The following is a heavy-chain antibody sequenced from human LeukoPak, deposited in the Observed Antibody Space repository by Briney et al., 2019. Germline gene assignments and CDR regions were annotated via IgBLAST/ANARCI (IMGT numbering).Heavy chain of an antibody. J-gene: IGHJ4*02. CDR3: AKGCSTISCYTSEY. V-gene: IGHV3-23*01. Sequence: PGGSLRLSCAASGFTFSNYAMTWVRQAPGKGLEWVSAISGSGSNTYYADSVKCRFTISRDNSKNTLYLQMNSLRAEDTALYYCAKGCSTISCYTSEYWGQGTLVTVSS. CDR1: GFTFSNYA. D-gene: IGHD2-2*02. CDR2: ISGSGSNT.